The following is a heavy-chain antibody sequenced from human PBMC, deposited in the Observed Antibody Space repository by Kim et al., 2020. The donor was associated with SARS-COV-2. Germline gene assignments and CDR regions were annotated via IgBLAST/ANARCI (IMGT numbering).Heavy chain of an antibody. CDR1: GGSISSSSYY. CDR2: IYYSGST. V-gene: IGHV4-39*07. J-gene: IGHJ5*02. D-gene: IGHD3-22*01. Sequence: SETLSLTCTVSGGSISSSSYYWGWIRQPPGKGLEWIGSIYYSGSTYYNPSLKSRVTISVDTSKNQFSLKLSSVTAADTAVYYCAREGLSSGYYYRPSPNWFDPWGQGTLVTVSS. CDR3: AREGLSSGYYYRPSPNWFDP.